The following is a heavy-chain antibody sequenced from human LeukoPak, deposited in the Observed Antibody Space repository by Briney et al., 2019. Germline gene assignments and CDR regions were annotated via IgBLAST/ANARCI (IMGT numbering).Heavy chain of an antibody. Sequence: SVKVSCKASGYTFTSYGISWVRQAPGQGLEWMGGIIPIFGTANYAQKFQGRVTITADESTSTAYMELSSLRSEDTAVYYCARAEVGYCSSTSCLNWFDPWGQGALVTVSS. D-gene: IGHD2-2*03. J-gene: IGHJ5*02. CDR3: ARAEVGYCSSTSCLNWFDP. CDR1: GYTFTSYG. V-gene: IGHV1-69*13. CDR2: IIPIFGTA.